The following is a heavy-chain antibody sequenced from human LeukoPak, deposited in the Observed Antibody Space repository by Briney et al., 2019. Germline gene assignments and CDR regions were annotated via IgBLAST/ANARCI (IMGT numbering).Heavy chain of an antibody. CDR3: ARGAVHFDAFDI. V-gene: IGHV3-30*02. CDR1: GFTFSSYG. CDR2: IRYDGSNK. Sequence: GGSLRLSCAASGFTFSSYGMHWVRQAPGKGLEWVAFIRYDGSNKYYADSVKGRFTISRDNSKNTLYLQMNSLRAEDTAVYYGARGAVHFDAFDIWGQGTMVTVAS. D-gene: IGHD6-6*01. J-gene: IGHJ3*02.